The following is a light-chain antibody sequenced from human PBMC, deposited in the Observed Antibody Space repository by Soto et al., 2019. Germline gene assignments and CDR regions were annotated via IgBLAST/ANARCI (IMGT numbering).Light chain of an antibody. CDR2: EVS. V-gene: IGLV2-8*01. Sequence: QSALTQPPSASGSPGQSVTISCTGTSSDVGGYNYVSWYQQHPGKAPKLMISEVSQRPSGVPDRFSGSKSGNTASLTVCGLEGEDEADYYCRSFAGNNNLVFGGGTKVTVL. CDR3: RSFAGNNNLV. J-gene: IGLJ2*01. CDR1: SSDVGGYNY.